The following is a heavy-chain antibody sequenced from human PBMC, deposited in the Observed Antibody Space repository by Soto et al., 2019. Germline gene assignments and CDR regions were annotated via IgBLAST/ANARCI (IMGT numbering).Heavy chain of an antibody. Sequence: EVQLVESGGGLVQPGESLRLSCAASGFTFSNYWMHWVRQAPGEGPVWVSRIDSDGSRITYADFVKGRFTISRDNAKNTVYLHMNSLTAEDTAVYYCVRTSLVVAVATREDFWGQGTLVTVSS. V-gene: IGHV3-74*01. CDR2: IDSDGSRI. CDR1: GFTFSNYW. D-gene: IGHD2-15*01. CDR3: VRTSLVVAVATREDF. J-gene: IGHJ4*02.